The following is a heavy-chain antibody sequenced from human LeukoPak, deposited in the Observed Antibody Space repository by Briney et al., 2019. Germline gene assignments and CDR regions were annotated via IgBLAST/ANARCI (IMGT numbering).Heavy chain of an antibody. D-gene: IGHD6-19*01. CDR1: GGTFSSYA. V-gene: IGHV1-8*02. CDR2: MNPNSGNT. CDR3: ARVSYSSGW. J-gene: IGHJ4*02. Sequence: ASVKVSCKASGGTFSSYAISWVRQATGQGLEWMGWMNPNSGNTGYAQKFQGRVTMTRNTSISTAYMELSSLRSEDTAVYYCARVSYSSGWWGQGTLVTVSS.